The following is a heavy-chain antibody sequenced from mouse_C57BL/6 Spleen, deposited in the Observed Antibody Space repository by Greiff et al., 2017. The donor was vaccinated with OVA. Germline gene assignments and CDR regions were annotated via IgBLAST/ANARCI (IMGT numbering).Heavy chain of an antibody. J-gene: IGHJ4*01. V-gene: IGHV1-18*01. CDR3: VRWDDGRRQYGLDY. Sequence: VQLQQSGPELVKPGASVKIPCKASGYTFTDYNMDWVKQSHGKSLEWIGDINPNNGGTIYNQKFKGKATLTVDKSSSTAYMELRSLTSEDTAVDYWVRWDDGRRQYGLDYWGQGTPVTVSA. D-gene: IGHD1-1*01. CDR1: GYTFTDYN. CDR2: INPNNGGT.